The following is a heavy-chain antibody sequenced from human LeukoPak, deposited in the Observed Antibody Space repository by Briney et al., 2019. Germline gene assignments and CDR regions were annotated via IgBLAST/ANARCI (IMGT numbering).Heavy chain of an antibody. CDR3: AREVTMVRGVIRAFDI. J-gene: IGHJ3*02. D-gene: IGHD3-10*01. CDR2: ISYDGSNK. Sequence: GRSLRLSCAASGFTLSSYAMHWVRQAPGKGLEWVAVISYDGSNKYYADSVKGRFTISRDNSKNTLYLQMNSLRAEDTAVYYCAREVTMVRGVIRAFDIWGQGTMVTVSS. CDR1: GFTLSSYA. V-gene: IGHV3-30-3*01.